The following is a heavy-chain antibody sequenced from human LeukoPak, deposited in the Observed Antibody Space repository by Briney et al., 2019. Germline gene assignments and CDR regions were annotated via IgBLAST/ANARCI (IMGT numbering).Heavy chain of an antibody. Sequence: SETLSLTCTVSGGSISSYYWSWFRQPPGKGLEWIGYIYYSGTTNYNPSLKSRVTISVDTSKNQFSLKLSSGTAADTAVYYCARRYRYNWNDVENWFDPWGQGTLVTVSS. CDR2: IYYSGTT. V-gene: IGHV4-59*08. CDR3: ARRYRYNWNDVENWFDP. J-gene: IGHJ5*02. D-gene: IGHD1-20*01. CDR1: GGSISSYY.